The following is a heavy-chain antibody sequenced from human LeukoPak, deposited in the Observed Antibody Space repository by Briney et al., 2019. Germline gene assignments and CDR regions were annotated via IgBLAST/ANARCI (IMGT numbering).Heavy chain of an antibody. CDR2: INPSGGST. CDR3: ARDGLPYNFDY. CDR1: AYPFTDYY. D-gene: IGHD5-12*01. J-gene: IGHJ4*02. Sequence: ASVKVSCKASAYPFTDYYMHWVRQAPGQGLEWMGIINPSGGSTSYAQKFQGRVTMTRDMSTSTVYMELSSLRSEDTAVYYCARDGLPYNFDYWGQGTLVTVSS. V-gene: IGHV1-46*01.